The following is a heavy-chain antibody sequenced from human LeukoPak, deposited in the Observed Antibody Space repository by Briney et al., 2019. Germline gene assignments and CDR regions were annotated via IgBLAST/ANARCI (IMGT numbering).Heavy chain of an antibody. CDR1: GFTFSDYY. CDR3: ARDADIVVVPAAIDY. J-gene: IGHJ4*02. CDR2: ISSSGSTI. Sequence: GGSLRLSCAASGFTFSDYYMSWIRQAPGKGLEWVSYISSSGSTIYYADSVKGRFTTSRDNAKNSLYLQMNSLRAEDTAVYYCARDADIVVVPAAIDYWGQGTLVTVSS. D-gene: IGHD2-2*01. V-gene: IGHV3-11*01.